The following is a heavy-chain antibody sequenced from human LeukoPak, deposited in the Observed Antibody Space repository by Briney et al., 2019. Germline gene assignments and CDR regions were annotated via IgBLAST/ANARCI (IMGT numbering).Heavy chain of an antibody. CDR2: FYYSGST. CDR1: GDSISSGGYY. D-gene: IGHD1-1*01. J-gene: IGHJ6*02. CDR3: ARINWNDGYYGMDV. V-gene: IGHV4-61*08. Sequence: SQTLSLTCTVSGDSISSGGYYWSWIRQPPGKGLEWIGYFYYSGSTNYNPSLKSRVTISVDTSKNQFSLKLSSVTAADTAVYYCARINWNDGYYGMDVWGQGTTVTVSS.